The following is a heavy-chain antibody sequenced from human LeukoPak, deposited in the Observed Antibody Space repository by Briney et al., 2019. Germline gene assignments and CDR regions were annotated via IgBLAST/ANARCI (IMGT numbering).Heavy chain of an antibody. V-gene: IGHV4-34*01. D-gene: IGHD3-3*01. CDR1: GGSFSGYY. J-gene: IGHJ6*02. Sequence: SETLSLTCAVYGGSFSGYYWSWIRQPPGKGLEWIGEINHSGSTNYNPSLKSRVTISVDTSKNQFSLKLSSVTAADTAVYYCARDRVVINFYYYYGMDVWGQGTTVTVS. CDR2: INHSGST. CDR3: ARDRVVINFYYYYGMDV.